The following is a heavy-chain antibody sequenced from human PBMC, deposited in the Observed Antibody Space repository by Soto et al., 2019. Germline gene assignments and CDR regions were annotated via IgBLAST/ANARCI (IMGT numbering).Heavy chain of an antibody. CDR2: IIPILGTA. D-gene: IGHD2-2*01. J-gene: IGHJ5*02. V-gene: IGHV1-69*11. Sequence: QVQLVQSGAEVKKPGSSVKVSCKASGGTFSSYVISWVRQAPGQGLEWMGGIIPILGTANYAQKFQGRVTNTADESTSTAYMELSSLRSEDTAVYYCARRTRVPGWFDPWGQGTLVTVSS. CDR3: ARRTRVPGWFDP. CDR1: GGTFSSYV.